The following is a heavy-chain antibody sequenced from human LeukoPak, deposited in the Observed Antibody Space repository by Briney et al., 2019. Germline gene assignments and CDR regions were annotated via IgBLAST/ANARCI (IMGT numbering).Heavy chain of an antibody. CDR1: GFTFSSYE. CDR3: ARDLPPYGSGTFDY. CDR2: ISSSGSTI. D-gene: IGHD3-10*01. J-gene: IGHJ4*02. V-gene: IGHV3-48*03. Sequence: GGSLRLSCAASGFTFSSYEMNWVRQAPGKGLEWVSYISSSGSTIYYADSVKGRFTISRDNAKNSLYLQMNSLRAEDTAVYYCARDLPPYGSGTFDYWGQGTLVTVSS.